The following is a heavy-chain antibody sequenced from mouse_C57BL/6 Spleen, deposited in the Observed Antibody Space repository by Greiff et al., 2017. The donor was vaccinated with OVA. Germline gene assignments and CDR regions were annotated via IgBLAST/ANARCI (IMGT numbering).Heavy chain of an antibody. J-gene: IGHJ4*01. CDR2: IYPSDSET. V-gene: IGHV1-61*01. Sequence: VQLQQPGAELVRPGSSVKLSCKASGYTFTSYWMDWVKQRPGQGLEWIGNIYPSDSETHYNQKFKDKATLTVDKSSSTAYMQLSSLKSEDSAVYYGARSLLYAMDYWGQGTSVTVSS. CDR1: GYTFTSYW. CDR3: ARSLLYAMDY. D-gene: IGHD2-12*01.